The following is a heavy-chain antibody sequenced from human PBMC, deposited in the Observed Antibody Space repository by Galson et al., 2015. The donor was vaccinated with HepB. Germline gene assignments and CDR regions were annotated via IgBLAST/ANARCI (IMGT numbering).Heavy chain of an antibody. CDR1: GFTVSSNY. Sequence: SLRLSCAASGFTVSSNYMSWVRQAPGKGLEWVSVIYSGGSTYYADSVKGRFTISRDNSKNTLYLQMNSLRAEDTAVYYCARLRGYSYGDHFDYWGQGTLVTVSS. J-gene: IGHJ4*02. V-gene: IGHV3-53*01. CDR2: IYSGGST. CDR3: ARLRGYSYGDHFDY. D-gene: IGHD5-18*01.